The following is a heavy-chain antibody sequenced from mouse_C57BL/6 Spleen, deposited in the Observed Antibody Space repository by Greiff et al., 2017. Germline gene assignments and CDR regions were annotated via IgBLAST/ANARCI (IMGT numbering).Heavy chain of an antibody. Sequence: EVKLMESGEGLVKPGGSLKLSCAASGFTFSSYAMSWVRQTPEKRLEWVAYISSGGDYIYYADTVKGRFTISRDNARNTLYLQMSSLKSEDTAMYYCTRVGDSDWYFDVWGTGTTVTVSS. J-gene: IGHJ1*03. V-gene: IGHV5-9-1*02. D-gene: IGHD3-2*02. CDR1: GFTFSSYA. CDR3: TRVGDSDWYFDV. CDR2: ISSGGDYI.